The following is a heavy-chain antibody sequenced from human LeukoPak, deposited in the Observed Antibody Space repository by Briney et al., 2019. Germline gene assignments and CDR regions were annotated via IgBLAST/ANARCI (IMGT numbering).Heavy chain of an antibody. D-gene: IGHD1-26*01. J-gene: IGHJ4*02. V-gene: IGHV3-20*04. CDR3: ARDGVGGGSYYSAY. CDR1: GFKFDDYG. Sequence: GGSLRLSCVTSGFKFDDYGMSWVRQAPGKGPKWISGITWNAARTDYADSVKGRFTISRDSAKNSLFLQMNSLRAEDTALYYCARDGVGGGSYYSAYWGQGTLVTVSS. CDR2: ITWNAART.